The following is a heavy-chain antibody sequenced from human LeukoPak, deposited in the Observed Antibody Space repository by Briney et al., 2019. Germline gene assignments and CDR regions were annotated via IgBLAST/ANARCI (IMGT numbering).Heavy chain of an antibody. J-gene: IGHJ5*02. CDR1: GGSISSSSYY. Sequence: SETLSLTCTVSGGSISSSSYYWGWIRQPPGKGLEWIGSIYYSGSTYYNPSLKSRVTISVDTSKNQFSLKLSSVTAADTAVYYCAVSTYYYGSGSYYHWFDPWGQGTLVTVSS. CDR3: AVSTYYYGSGSYYHWFDP. CDR2: IYYSGST. V-gene: IGHV4-39*07. D-gene: IGHD3-10*01.